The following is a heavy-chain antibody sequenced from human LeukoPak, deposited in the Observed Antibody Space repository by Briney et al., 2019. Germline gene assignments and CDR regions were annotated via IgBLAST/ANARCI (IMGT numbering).Heavy chain of an antibody. CDR3: AKGVLHQVNYYYYMDV. CDR2: ISGSGTST. V-gene: IGHV3-23*01. D-gene: IGHD3-16*01. J-gene: IGHJ6*03. Sequence: PGGSLRLSCAASGFTFSSYAMSWVRQAPGKGLEWVSTISGSGTSTYYVDSVKGRFTISRDNSKNTLYLQMNSLRAEDTAVYYCAKGVLHQVNYYYYMDVWGKGTTVTVSS. CDR1: GFTFSSYA.